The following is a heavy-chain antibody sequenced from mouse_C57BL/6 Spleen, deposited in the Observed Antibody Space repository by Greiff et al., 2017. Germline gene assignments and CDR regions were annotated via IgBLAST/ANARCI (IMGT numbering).Heavy chain of an antibody. Sequence: EVKLVESGGGFVKPGGSLKLSCAASGFTFSGYAMSWVRQTPEKRLEWVATISDGGSYTYYPANVQGRFTISRDNAKNNLYLQMSHLKSEDTAMYYCARDSNYDAMDYWGQGTSVTVSS. CDR3: ARDSNYDAMDY. D-gene: IGHD2-5*01. CDR1: GFTFSGYA. CDR2: ISDGGSYT. J-gene: IGHJ4*01. V-gene: IGHV5-4*03.